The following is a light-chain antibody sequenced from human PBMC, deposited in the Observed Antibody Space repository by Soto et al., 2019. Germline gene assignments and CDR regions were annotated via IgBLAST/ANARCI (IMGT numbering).Light chain of an antibody. V-gene: IGLV1-40*01. CDR1: SSNLGAGYD. Sequence: QAVVTQPPSVAGAPGQRVTISCTGNSSNLGAGYDVHWYQQLPGAAPKLVIFGNRNRPSGVPERFSGSKSGTSASLAITGLQAEDEADYYCQAYDYSLTASVFGGGTKVTVL. J-gene: IGLJ3*02. CDR3: QAYDYSLTASV. CDR2: GNR.